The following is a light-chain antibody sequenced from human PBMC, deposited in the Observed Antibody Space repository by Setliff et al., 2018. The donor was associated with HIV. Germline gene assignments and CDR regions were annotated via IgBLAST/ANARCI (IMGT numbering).Light chain of an antibody. CDR2: DVD. CDR3: SSYINTFI. Sequence: QSVLTQPASVSGSPGQSITLSCTGTTSDIGAYTYVSWYRQHPGKAPQLTIYDVDKRPSGVSHRFSGSKSGNTASLTISGLQAEDEADYFCSSYINTFIFGGGTKVTVL. V-gene: IGLV2-14*03. CDR1: TSDIGAYTY. J-gene: IGLJ1*01.